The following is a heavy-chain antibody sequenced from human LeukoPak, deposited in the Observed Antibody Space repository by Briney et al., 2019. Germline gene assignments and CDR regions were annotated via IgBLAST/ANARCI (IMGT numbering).Heavy chain of an antibody. J-gene: IGHJ4*02. CDR1: GFTFSSYT. CDR2: ITGSGGNT. Sequence: GGSLRLSCSASGFTFSSYTMHWVRQAPGRGLEYVSAITGSGGNTFYADSVKGRFTISRDNSKNTLYLQMSSLRAEDTAVYYCVKPTGKYNSGWYFDYRGQGTLVTVSS. CDR3: VKPTGKYNSGWYFDY. V-gene: IGHV3-64D*09. D-gene: IGHD6-19*01.